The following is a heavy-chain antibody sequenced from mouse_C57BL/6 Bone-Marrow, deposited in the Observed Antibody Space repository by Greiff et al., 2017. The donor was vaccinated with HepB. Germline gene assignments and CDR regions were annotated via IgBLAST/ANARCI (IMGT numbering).Heavy chain of an antibody. D-gene: IGHD1-1*01. CDR3: ARDYYGSLYYFDY. CDR1: GYSITSGYY. CDR2: ISYDGSN. J-gene: IGHJ2*01. Sequence: EVHLVESGPGLVKPSQSLSLTCSVTGYSITSGYYWNWIRQFPGNKLEWMGYISYDGSNNYNPSLKNRISITRDTSKNQFFLKLNSVTTEDTATYYCARDYYGSLYYFDYWGQGTTLTVSS. V-gene: IGHV3-6*01.